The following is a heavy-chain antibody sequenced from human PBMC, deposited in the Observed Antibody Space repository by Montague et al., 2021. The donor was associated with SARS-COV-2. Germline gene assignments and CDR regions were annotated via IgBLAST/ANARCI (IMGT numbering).Heavy chain of an antibody. CDR3: VRKTSGYHPFDD. CDR1: GGSISSSSYY. CDR2: IYYSGST. Sequence: SETLSLTCTVSGGSISSSSYYWGWIRQPPGKGLEWIGNIYYSGSTYYNPSLKSRVTISADTSKNQFSLKLRSVTAADTAVYYCVRKTSGYHPFDDWGQGTLVTVSS. V-gene: IGHV4-39*01. J-gene: IGHJ4*02. D-gene: IGHD1-14*01.